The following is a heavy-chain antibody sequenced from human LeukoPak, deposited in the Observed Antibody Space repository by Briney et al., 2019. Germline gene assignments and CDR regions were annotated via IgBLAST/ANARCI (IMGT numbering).Heavy chain of an antibody. CDR1: GYTLTELS. J-gene: IGHJ4*02. Sequence: EASVKVSCKVSGYTLTELSMHWVRQAPGKGLEWMGGFDPEDGETIYAQNFQGRVTMTRDTSTSTVYMELSSLRSEDTAVYYCARGGQPRGDYFDYWGQGTLVTVSS. V-gene: IGHV1-24*01. CDR3: ARGGQPRGDYFDY. CDR2: FDPEDGET. D-gene: IGHD1-14*01.